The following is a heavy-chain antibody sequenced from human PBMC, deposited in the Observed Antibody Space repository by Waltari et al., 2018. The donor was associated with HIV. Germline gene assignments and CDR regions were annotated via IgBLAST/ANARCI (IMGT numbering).Heavy chain of an antibody. D-gene: IGHD3-22*01. Sequence: EVLLAESGGGLIQPGGSLGLSCTASNSSISATPVTWIRQAPGGSREWVAVIYPDDTTHYADSVSGRFTISRAKSRTKVFLLMNSLFVDDTATYFCATGVRYYGPWGQGTRVTVSS. V-gene: IGHV3-53*01. CDR1: NSSISATP. CDR2: IYPDDTT. J-gene: IGHJ5*02. CDR3: ATGVRYYGP.